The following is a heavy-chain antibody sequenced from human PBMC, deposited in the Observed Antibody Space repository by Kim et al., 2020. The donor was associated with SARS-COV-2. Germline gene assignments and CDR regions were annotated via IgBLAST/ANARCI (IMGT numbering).Heavy chain of an antibody. Sequence: TYYADSVKGRFTISRDNSKNSLYLQMNSLRTEDTALYYCAKAGTDAAFDIWGQGTMVTVSS. CDR2: T. J-gene: IGHJ3*02. CDR3: AKAGTDAAFDI. V-gene: IGHV3-43*01.